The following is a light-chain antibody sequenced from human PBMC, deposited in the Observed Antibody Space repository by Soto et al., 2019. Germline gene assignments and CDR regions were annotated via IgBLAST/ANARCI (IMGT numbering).Light chain of an antibody. J-gene: IGKJ2*01. Sequence: EIVLTQSPGTLSLSPGERATLSCRASQSMSSSYLAWYQQKPGQAPRLLIYAASSRATGIPDRFSGSGSGTDFTLTTIRLEPEDVAVYYCQQYGSSSYTFGQGTQLEIK. CDR1: QSMSSSY. V-gene: IGKV3-20*01. CDR2: AAS. CDR3: QQYGSSSYT.